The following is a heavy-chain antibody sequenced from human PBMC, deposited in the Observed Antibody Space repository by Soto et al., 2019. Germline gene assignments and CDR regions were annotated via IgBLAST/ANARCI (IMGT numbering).Heavy chain of an antibody. D-gene: IGHD3-22*01. CDR1: GFTFISYA. CDR3: AKDPMIVVVIHTPNYFDY. CDR2: ISGSGGST. J-gene: IGHJ4*02. Sequence: WGSMRLSCAASGFTFISYAMSWVRQAPGKGLEWVSAISGSGGSTYYADSVKGRFTISRDNSKNTLYLQMNSLRAEDTAVYYCAKDPMIVVVIHTPNYFDYWGQGTLVTVSS. V-gene: IGHV3-23*01.